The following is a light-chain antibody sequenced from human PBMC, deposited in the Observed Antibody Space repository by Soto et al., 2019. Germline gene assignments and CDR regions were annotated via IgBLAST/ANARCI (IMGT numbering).Light chain of an antibody. V-gene: IGKV1-9*01. J-gene: IGKJ4*01. CDR1: QDISDY. CDR2: AAS. CDR3: QQLNSYPLT. Sequence: DIQLTQSPSFLSASVGDRVTIICRASQDISDYLAWYQQRPGKAPKLLIYAASTLQSGVPSRFSGSGSGTEFTLTISSLQPEDFATYSCQQLNSYPLTFGGGTKVEI.